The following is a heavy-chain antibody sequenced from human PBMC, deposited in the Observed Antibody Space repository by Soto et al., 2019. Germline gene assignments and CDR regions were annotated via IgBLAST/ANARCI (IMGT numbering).Heavy chain of an antibody. CDR3: ARGDSPVHFDH. J-gene: IGHJ4*02. CDR2: INGYNANT. Sequence: QVHLGQSGLEVKKPGASVKVSCKTSGYTFSNYGIAWVRQAPGQGLEWMGWINGYNANTNYAQKFQGRVTMTIDTSATTAYLELRSLRSDDTAVFYCARGDSPVHFDHWGQGTLVTVST. V-gene: IGHV1-18*01. CDR1: GYTFSNYG. D-gene: IGHD4-4*01.